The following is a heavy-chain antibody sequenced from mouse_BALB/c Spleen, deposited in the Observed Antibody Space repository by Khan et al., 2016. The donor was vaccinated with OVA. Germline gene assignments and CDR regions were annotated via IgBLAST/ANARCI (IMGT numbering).Heavy chain of an antibody. CDR1: GYSITSGYA. J-gene: IGHJ2*01. CDR3: ARGNYYGYYFDY. Sequence: EVQLVESGPGLVKPSQSLSLTCTVTGYSITSGYAWNWIRQFPENKLEWMGYISYSGVTSYTPSLKSRISITRDTSKNQFFLQLTSVTTEDIATYYCARGNYYGYYFDYWGQGTTLTVSS. CDR2: ISYSGVT. V-gene: IGHV3-2*02. D-gene: IGHD1-1*01.